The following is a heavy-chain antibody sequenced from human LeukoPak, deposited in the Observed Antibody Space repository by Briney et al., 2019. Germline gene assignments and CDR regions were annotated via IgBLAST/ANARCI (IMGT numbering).Heavy chain of an antibody. CDR2: IRYDGSNK. Sequence: PGGSLSLSCAASGFTFSSYGMHWVRRAPGKGLEWVAFIRYDGSNKYYADSVKGRFTISRDNSKNTLYLQMNSLRAEDTAVYYCAKVLGIAAAGTGYFDYWGQGTLVTVPS. D-gene: IGHD6-13*01. CDR3: AKVLGIAAAGTGYFDY. J-gene: IGHJ4*02. CDR1: GFTFSSYG. V-gene: IGHV3-30*02.